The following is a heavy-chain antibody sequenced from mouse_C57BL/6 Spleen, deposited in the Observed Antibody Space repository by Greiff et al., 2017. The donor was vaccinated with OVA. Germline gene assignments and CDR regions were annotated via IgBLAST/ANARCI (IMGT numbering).Heavy chain of an antibody. CDR2: IWSGGST. CDR3: ARNLITTTGYYAMDY. D-gene: IGHD2-4*01. V-gene: IGHV2-2*01. Sequence: QVQLKESGPGLVQPSQSLSITCTVSGFSLTSYGVHWVRQSPGKGLEWLGVIWSGGSTDYNAAFISRLSISKDNSKSQVFFRMNSLQADDTAIYYCARNLITTTGYYAMDYWGQGTSVTVSS. J-gene: IGHJ4*01. CDR1: GFSLTSYG.